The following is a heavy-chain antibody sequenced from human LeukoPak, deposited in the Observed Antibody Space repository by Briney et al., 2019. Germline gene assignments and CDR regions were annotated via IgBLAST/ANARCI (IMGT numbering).Heavy chain of an antibody. Sequence: PSETLSLTCAVYGGSFSGYYWSWIRQPPGKGLEWIGEINHSGSTNYNPSLKSRVTISVDTSKNQFSLKLSSVTAADTAVYYCARFWKQQLVRLGWFDPWGKGTLVTVSS. CDR3: ARFWKQQLVRLGWFDP. CDR1: GGSFSGYY. CDR2: INHSGST. J-gene: IGHJ5*02. D-gene: IGHD6-13*01. V-gene: IGHV4-34*01.